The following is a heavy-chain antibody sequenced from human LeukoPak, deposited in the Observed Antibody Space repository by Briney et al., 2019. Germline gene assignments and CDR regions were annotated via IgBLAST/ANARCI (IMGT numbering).Heavy chain of an antibody. D-gene: IGHD1-26*01. CDR2: IYYSGST. V-gene: IGHV4-59*01. CDR1: GGSISSYY. Sequence: SETLSLTCTVSGGSISSYYWSWIRHPPGKGLEWIGYIYYSGSTNYNPSLKSRVTISVDTSKNQFSLKLSSVTAADTAVYYCATLQVGEFDEYYFDYWGQGTLVTVSS. J-gene: IGHJ4*02. CDR3: ATLQVGEFDEYYFDY.